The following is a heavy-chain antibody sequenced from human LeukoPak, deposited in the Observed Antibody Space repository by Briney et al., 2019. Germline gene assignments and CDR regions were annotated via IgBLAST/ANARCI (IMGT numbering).Heavy chain of an antibody. Sequence: SGGSLRLSCAASGFTFSSYWMHWVRQAPGKGLVWVSRINSDGSSTSYADSVKGRFTISRDNAKNTLYLQMNSLRAEDTAVCYCAKETRGYYFDYWGQGTLVTVSS. CDR1: GFTFSSYW. V-gene: IGHV3-74*01. J-gene: IGHJ4*02. D-gene: IGHD4-23*01. CDR2: INSDGSST. CDR3: AKETRGYYFDY.